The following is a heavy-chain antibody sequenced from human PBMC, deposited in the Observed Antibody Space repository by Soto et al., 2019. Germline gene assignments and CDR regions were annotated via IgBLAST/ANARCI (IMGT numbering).Heavy chain of an antibody. CDR2: IDPSDSYT. CDR3: ATRRARNAFDL. V-gene: IGHV5-10-1*01. J-gene: IGHJ3*01. Sequence: GESLKISCKGSGYSFSSYWISWVRQMPGKGLEWMGRIDPSDSYTNYSPSFQGHVTISADKSISTAYLQLSSLKASDTAIYYCATRRARNAFDLWGQGTMVTVSS. CDR1: GYSFSSYW.